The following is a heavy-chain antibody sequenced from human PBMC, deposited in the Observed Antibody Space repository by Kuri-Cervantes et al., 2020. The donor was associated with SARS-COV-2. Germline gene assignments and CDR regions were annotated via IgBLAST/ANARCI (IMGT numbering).Heavy chain of an antibody. D-gene: IGHD3-10*01. J-gene: IGHJ4*02. CDR1: GFTVSSNY. CDR3: AKHAMVRGVIITKAGGTDY. V-gene: IGHV3-23*01. CDR2: ISGSGGST. Sequence: GESLKISCAASGFTVSSNYMSWVRQAPGKGLEWVSAISGSGGSTYYADSVKGRFTISRDNSKNTLYLQMNSLRAEDTAVYYCAKHAMVRGVIITKAGGTDYWGQGTLVTVSS.